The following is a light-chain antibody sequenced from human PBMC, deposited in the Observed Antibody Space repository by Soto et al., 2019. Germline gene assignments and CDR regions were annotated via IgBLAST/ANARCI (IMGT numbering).Light chain of an antibody. CDR3: ASWDVSLSGVV. Sequence: VLTQPPSVSGTPGQRVTISCSGSSSNIGSNYVYWYQQLPGTAPKLLIYFNNERPSGVPDRFSASKSGTSASLAISGLRSEDEADYYCASWDVSLSGVVFGGGTQLTVL. V-gene: IGLV1-47*02. CDR2: FNN. J-gene: IGLJ2*01. CDR1: SSNIGSNY.